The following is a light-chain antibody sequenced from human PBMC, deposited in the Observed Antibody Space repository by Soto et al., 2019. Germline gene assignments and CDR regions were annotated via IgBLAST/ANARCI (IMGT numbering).Light chain of an antibody. Sequence: DIQMTQSPSSLYASVGDRVTITCRASQSISSYLNWYQQKPGKAPKLLIYAASSLQSGVPSRFSGSGSGTDFTLTISSRQPEDFATYYCQQSYSTPRTFGQGTKLEIK. V-gene: IGKV1-39*01. CDR1: QSISSY. J-gene: IGKJ2*01. CDR3: QQSYSTPRT. CDR2: AAS.